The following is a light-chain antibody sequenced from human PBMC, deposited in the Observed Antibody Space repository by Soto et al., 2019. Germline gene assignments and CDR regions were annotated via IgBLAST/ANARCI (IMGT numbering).Light chain of an antibody. CDR3: CSFVDSDTVL. CDR2: DVN. V-gene: IGLV2-11*01. J-gene: IGLJ3*02. CDR1: SSDVGSYKY. Sequence: QSALTQPRSVSGSPGQSVTISCTGSSSDVGSYKYVSWYQHHPGKAPKLMIFDVNKRPSGVPDRFSGSNSGNAASLTISGLRPEDEADYFCCSFVDSDTVLFGGGTQLTVL.